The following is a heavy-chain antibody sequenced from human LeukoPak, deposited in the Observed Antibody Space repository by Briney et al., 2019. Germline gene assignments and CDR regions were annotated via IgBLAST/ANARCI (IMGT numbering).Heavy chain of an antibody. Sequence: PGGSLRLSCAASGFTFSSYEINWGRQAPGKGLVWVSSISGSGSTENFADSVTGRFTISRDNAKDSLFLQMNSLRGEDTAVYYCARGGRGYGMDVWGQGTTVTVSS. J-gene: IGHJ6*02. V-gene: IGHV3-48*03. CDR2: ISGSGSTE. CDR1: GFTFSSYE. CDR3: ARGGRGYGMDV.